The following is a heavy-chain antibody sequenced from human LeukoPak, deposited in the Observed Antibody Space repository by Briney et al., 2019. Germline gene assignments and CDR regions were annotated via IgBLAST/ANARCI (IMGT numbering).Heavy chain of an antibody. CDR3: ARGYSYGPPTDY. V-gene: IGHV1-69*13. CDR1: GGTFSSYA. Sequence: ASVKVSCKASGGTFSSYAISWVRQAPGQGLEWMGGIIPIFGTANYAQKFQGRVTITADESTSTAYMELSSLRSEDTAVYYCARGYSYGPPTDYWGQGTLVTVSS. J-gene: IGHJ4*02. CDR2: IIPIFGTA. D-gene: IGHD5-18*01.